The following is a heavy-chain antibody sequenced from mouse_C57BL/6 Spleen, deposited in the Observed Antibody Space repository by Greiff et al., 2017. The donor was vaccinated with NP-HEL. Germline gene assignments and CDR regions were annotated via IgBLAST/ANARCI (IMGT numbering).Heavy chain of an antibody. Sequence: QVHVKQPGAELVMPGASVKLSCKASGYTFTSYWMHWVKQRPGQGLEWIGEIDPSDSYTNYNQKFKGKSTLTVDKSSSTAYMQLSSLTSEDSAVYYCARNRDDYDLAYWGQGTLVTVSA. V-gene: IGHV1-69*01. J-gene: IGHJ3*01. D-gene: IGHD2-4*01. CDR2: IDPSDSYT. CDR1: GYTFTSYW. CDR3: ARNRDDYDLAY.